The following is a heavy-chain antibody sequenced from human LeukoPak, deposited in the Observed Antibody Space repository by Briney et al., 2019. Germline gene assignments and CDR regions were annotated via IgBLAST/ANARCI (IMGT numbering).Heavy chain of an antibody. J-gene: IGHJ4*02. CDR1: GGSFSGYY. V-gene: IGHV4-34*01. CDR2: INHSGST. D-gene: IGHD5-24*01. Sequence: PSETLSLTCAVYGGSFSGYYWSWIRQPPGKGLEWIGEINHSGSTNYNPSLKSRVTISVDTSKNQFSLKLSSVTAADTAVYYCAREPRRDGYKIRGGVDYWGQGTLVTVSS. CDR3: AREPRRDGYKIRGGVDY.